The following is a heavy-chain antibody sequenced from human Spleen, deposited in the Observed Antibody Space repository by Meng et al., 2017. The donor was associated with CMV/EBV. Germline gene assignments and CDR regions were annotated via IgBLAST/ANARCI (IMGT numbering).Heavy chain of an antibody. V-gene: IGHV3-23*01. J-gene: IGHJ2*01. Sequence: WVRQAPGKGLEWVSAISGSGGSTYYADSVKGRFTISRDNSKNTLYLQMNSLRAEDTAVYYCAKDPSLGPYYDFWSGYQGSHYWYFDLWGRGTLVTVSS. CDR3: AKDPSLGPYYDFWSGYQGSHYWYFDL. D-gene: IGHD3-3*01. CDR2: ISGSGGST.